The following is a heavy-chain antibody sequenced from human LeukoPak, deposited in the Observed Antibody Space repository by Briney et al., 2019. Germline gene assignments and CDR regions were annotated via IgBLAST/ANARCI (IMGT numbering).Heavy chain of an antibody. J-gene: IGHJ4*02. V-gene: IGHV4-61*02. Sequence: SQTLSLTCTVSGGSISSGNYYWSWIRQPAGKGLEWIGRIYVSGSTNYNPSLKSRVTISVDTSKNQFSLRLSSVTAADTAVYYCARVDIVVVPSATFDYWGQGTLVTVSS. D-gene: IGHD2-2*01. CDR3: ARVDIVVVPSATFDY. CDR2: IYVSGST. CDR1: GGSISSGNYY.